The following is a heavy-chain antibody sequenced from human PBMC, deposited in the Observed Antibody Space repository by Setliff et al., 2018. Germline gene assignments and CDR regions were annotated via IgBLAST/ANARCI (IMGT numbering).Heavy chain of an antibody. CDR2: IYPGDSDT. CDR1: GYSFTSYW. V-gene: IGHV5-51*01. CDR3: ARYDSSGYHYYGMDV. Sequence: GESLKISCKGSGYSFTSYWIGWVRQMPGKGLEWMGIIYPGDSDTRYSPSFQGQVTISADKSIGTAYLQWSSLKASDTAMYYCARYDSSGYHYYGMDVWGQGTTVTVSS. J-gene: IGHJ6*02. D-gene: IGHD3-22*01.